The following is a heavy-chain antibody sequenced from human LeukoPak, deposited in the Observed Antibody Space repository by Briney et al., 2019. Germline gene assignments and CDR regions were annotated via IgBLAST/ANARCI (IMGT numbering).Heavy chain of an antibody. D-gene: IGHD6-19*01. CDR3: AKVRGTYSSGYFFDY. CDR2: ISWNSGYI. V-gene: IGHV3-9*01. CDR1: GFTFDNYA. J-gene: IGHJ4*02. Sequence: GGSLRLSCAASGFTFDNYAMHWVRQPPGKGLEWLSIISWNSGYIVYADSVKGRFNISRDNAKNSLYLQMNSLRAEHTAFYYCAKVRGTYSSGYFFDYWGQGALVTVSS.